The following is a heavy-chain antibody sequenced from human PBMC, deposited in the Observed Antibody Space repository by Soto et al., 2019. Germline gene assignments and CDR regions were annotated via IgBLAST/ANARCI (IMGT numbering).Heavy chain of an antibody. CDR2: IWYDGSNK. D-gene: IGHD3-10*01. CDR1: GFTFGSYG. V-gene: IGHV3-33*01. J-gene: IGHJ6*03. CDR3: AREYYYGSGSYYIDQYYYYYMDV. Sequence: QVQLVESGGGVVQPGRSLRLSCAASGFTFGSYGMHWVRQAPGKGLEWVAVIWYDGSNKYYADSVKGRFTISRDNSKNTLYLQMNSLRAEDTAVYYCAREYYYGSGSYYIDQYYYYYMDVWGKGTTVTVSS.